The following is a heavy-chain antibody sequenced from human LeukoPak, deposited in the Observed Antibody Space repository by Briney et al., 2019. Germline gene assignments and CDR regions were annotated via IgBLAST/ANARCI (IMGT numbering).Heavy chain of an antibody. J-gene: IGHJ6*03. D-gene: IGHD6-19*01. CDR1: GGTFSSYA. CDR3: ARESLRQQWLVRREEYYYMDV. V-gene: IGHV1-69*05. CDR2: IIPIFGTA. Sequence: GASVKVSCKASGGTFSSYAISWVRQAPGQGLEWMGGIIPIFGTANYAQKFQGRVTMTRDMSTSTVYMELSSLRSEDTAVYYCARESLRQQWLVRREEYYYMDVWGKGTTVTISS.